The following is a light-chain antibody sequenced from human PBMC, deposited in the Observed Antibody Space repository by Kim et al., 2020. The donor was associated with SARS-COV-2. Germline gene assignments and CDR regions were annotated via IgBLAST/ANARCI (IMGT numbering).Light chain of an antibody. CDR1: QIVLRLY. CDR2: GAS. V-gene: IGKV3D-7*01. CDR3: QQDYNLLT. J-gene: IGKJ4*01. Sequence: PGERVTLSCRASQIVLRLYLTWYQQKPGQAPRLLIYGASSRATGIPARFIGSLSGTDFTLTISSLQPEDFAVYYCQQDYNLLTLGGGTKVDI.